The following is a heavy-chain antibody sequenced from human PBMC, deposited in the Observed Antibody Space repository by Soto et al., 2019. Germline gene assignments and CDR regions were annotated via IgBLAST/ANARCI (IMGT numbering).Heavy chain of an antibody. Sequence: SETLSLTCTVSGGSISSYYWSWIRQPPGKGLEWIGYIYYSGSTNYNPSLKSRVTISVDTSKNQFSLKLSSVTAADTAVYYCARQIIEYSSGWPYYFDYWGQGTLVTVSS. V-gene: IGHV4-59*08. CDR2: IYYSGST. CDR3: ARQIIEYSSGWPYYFDY. CDR1: GGSISSYY. D-gene: IGHD6-19*01. J-gene: IGHJ4*02.